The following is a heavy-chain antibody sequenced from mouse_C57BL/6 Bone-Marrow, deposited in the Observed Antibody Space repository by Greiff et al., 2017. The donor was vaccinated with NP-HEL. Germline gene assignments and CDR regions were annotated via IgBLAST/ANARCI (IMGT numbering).Heavy chain of an antibody. CDR1: GYTFTDYY. V-gene: IGHV1-75*01. CDR2: IFPGSGST. J-gene: IGHJ3*01. Sequence: VQLQQSGPELVKPGASVKISCKASGYTFTDYYINWVKQRPGQGLEWIGWIFPGSGSTYYNEKFKGKATLTVDKSSSTAYMLLSSLTSEDSAVYFCARWGFRDYDGFAYWGQGTLVTVSA. D-gene: IGHD2-4*01. CDR3: ARWGFRDYDGFAY.